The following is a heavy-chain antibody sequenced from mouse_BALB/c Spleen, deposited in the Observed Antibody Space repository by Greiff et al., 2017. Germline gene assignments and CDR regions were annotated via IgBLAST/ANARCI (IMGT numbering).Heavy chain of an antibody. CDR3: ARWLPDYYAMDY. D-gene: IGHD2-2*01. CDR2: ISCYNGAT. J-gene: IGHJ4*01. CDR1: GFSFSGYY. Sequence: LVKTGASVKISCKGSGFSFSGYYMPWGKQSHGKSLEWIGYISCYNGATSYNQKFKGKATFTVDTSSSTAYMQFNSLTSEDSAVYYCARWLPDYYAMDYWGQGTSVTVSS. V-gene: IGHV1S34*01.